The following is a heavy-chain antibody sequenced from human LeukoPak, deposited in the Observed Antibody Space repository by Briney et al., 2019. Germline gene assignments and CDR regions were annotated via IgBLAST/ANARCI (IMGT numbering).Heavy chain of an antibody. CDR2: INPNSGGT. CDR1: GYTFTGYY. J-gene: IGHJ4*02. CDR3: SRRGNLRGNSYGYGY. V-gene: IGHV1-2*02. Sequence: ASVKLSCTASGYTFTGYYTHWVRLAPGQGLEWMGWINPNSGGTNYAQKFQGRVTMTRDTSISTAYLVLSRLRSDDTAVDYCSRRGNLRGNSYGYGYWGQGTLVTVSS. D-gene: IGHD5-18*01.